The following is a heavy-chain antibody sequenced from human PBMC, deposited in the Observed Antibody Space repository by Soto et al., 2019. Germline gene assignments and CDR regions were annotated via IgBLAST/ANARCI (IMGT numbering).Heavy chain of an antibody. CDR1: GFTFSSYS. D-gene: IGHD6-19*01. Sequence: EVQLVESGGGLVKPGGSLRLSCAASGFTFSSYSMNWVRQAPGKGLEWVSSITSTGSYIHYADSLKGRITISRDNAKNSLYLQMNSLRAEDTAVYYCARSRGYSSGWYDYWGQGTLVTVSS. CDR2: ITSTGSYI. CDR3: ARSRGYSSGWYDY. J-gene: IGHJ4*02. V-gene: IGHV3-21*02.